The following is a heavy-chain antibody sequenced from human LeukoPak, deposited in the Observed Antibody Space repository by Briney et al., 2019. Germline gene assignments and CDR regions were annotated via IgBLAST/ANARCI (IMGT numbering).Heavy chain of an antibody. J-gene: IGHJ3*02. CDR3: ARNRWEYSSSSAAFDI. CDR2: INANSGGT. D-gene: IGHD6-6*01. Sequence: ASVTVSCKASGYTFTGYYMHWVRQAPGLGREGMGSINANSGGTNYAQKFQGRVTMTRDTSISTAYMELSRLRSDDTAVYYCARNRWEYSSSSAAFDIWGQGTMVTVSS. CDR1: GYTFTGYY. V-gene: IGHV1-2*02.